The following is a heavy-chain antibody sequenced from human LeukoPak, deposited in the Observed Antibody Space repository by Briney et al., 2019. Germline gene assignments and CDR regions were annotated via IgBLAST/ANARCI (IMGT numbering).Heavy chain of an antibody. CDR3: AEVGGITMIVVVIPSYFDY. D-gene: IGHD3-22*01. J-gene: IGHJ4*02. Sequence: GGTLRLSCAASGFTFSSYGMNWVRQAPGKGLEWVSTISGSGGSTYYADSVKGRFTISRDNSKNTLYLQMNSLRAEDTAVYYCAEVGGITMIVVVIPSYFDYWGQGTLVTVSS. CDR1: GFTFSSYG. CDR2: ISGSGGST. V-gene: IGHV3-23*01.